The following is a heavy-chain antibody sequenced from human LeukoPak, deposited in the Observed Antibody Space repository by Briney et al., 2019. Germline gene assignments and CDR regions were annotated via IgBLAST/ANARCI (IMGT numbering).Heavy chain of an antibody. J-gene: IGHJ4*02. CDR3: ARERSSGWYLY. CDR1: GYTFTSYA. CDR2: INAGNGNT. V-gene: IGHV1-3*01. D-gene: IGHD6-19*01. Sequence: ASVKVSCKASGYTFTSYAMHWVRQAPGQRLEWMGWINAGNGNTKYPQKFQGRVTITRDTSASTAYMELSSLRSEDTAVYYCARERSSGWYLYWGQGTLVTVSS.